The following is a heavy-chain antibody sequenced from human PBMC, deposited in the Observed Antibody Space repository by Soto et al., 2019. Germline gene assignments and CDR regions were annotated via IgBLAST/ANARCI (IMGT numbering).Heavy chain of an antibody. J-gene: IGHJ4*02. CDR2: ISSSDAGSYT. CDR1: GLTFSDYY. CDR3: VRNHDSGGYSSFDY. Sequence: GSLRLSCAASGLTFSDYYMSWIRQAPGKGLEWLSYISSSDAGSYTNSADSVKGRFTISRDSARNSLYLQMNSLRAEDTAIYYCVRNHDSGGYSSFDYWGQGTLVTVSS. D-gene: IGHD3-22*01. V-gene: IGHV3-11*06.